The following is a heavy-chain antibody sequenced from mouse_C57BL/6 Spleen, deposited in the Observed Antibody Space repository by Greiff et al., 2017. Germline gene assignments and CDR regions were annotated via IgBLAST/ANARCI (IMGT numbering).Heavy chain of an antibody. D-gene: IGHD1-1*01. Sequence: VQLQQSGPELVKPGASVKISCKASGYAFSSSWMNWVKQRPGKGLEWIGRIYPGDGDTNYNGKFKGKATLTADKSSSTAYMQLSSLTSEDSAVYCCARPVVATDAMDYWGQGTSVTVSS. CDR1: GYAFSSSW. J-gene: IGHJ4*01. CDR3: ARPVVATDAMDY. CDR2: IYPGDGDT. V-gene: IGHV1-82*01.